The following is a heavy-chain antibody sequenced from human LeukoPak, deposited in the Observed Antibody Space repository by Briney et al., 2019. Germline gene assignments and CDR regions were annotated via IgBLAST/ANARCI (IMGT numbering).Heavy chain of an antibody. CDR3: ARLGLTNWFDP. V-gene: IGHV4-39*01. Sequence: SETLSLTCTVSGGSISSSSYYWGWIRQPPGKGLEWIGSIYYSGSTYYNPSLKSRVTISVDTSKNQFSLKLSSVTAADTAVYYCARLGLTNWFDPWGREPWSPSPQ. D-gene: IGHD4/OR15-4a*01. CDR2: IYYSGST. CDR1: GGSISSSSYY. J-gene: IGHJ5*02.